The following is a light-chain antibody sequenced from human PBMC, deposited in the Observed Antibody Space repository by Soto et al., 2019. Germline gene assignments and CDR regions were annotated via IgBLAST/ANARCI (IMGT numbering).Light chain of an antibody. CDR3: QQYYSPPRT. J-gene: IGKJ1*01. CDR1: QGIRND. CDR2: AAS. Sequence: DIQMTQSPSSLSASVGDRVTIPCRASQGIRNDLGWYQQKPGKAPKRLIYAASSLQSGVPSRFSGSGSGTDFTLTISSLQAEDVAVYYCQQYYSPPRTFGQGTKVDIK. V-gene: IGKV1-17*01.